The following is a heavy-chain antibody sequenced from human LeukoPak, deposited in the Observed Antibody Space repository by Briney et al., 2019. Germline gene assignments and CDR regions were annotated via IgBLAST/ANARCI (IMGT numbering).Heavy chain of an antibody. V-gene: IGHV4-39*07. J-gene: IGHJ4*02. CDR2: IYYGGST. Sequence: SETLSLTCTVSGGSISSSSYYWGWIRQPPGKGLEWIGNIYYGGSTYYNPSLKSRVTISVDTSKNQFSLKLSPVTAADTAVYYCARLDYGDYGGFDYWGQGTLVTVSS. CDR3: ARLDYGDYGGFDY. D-gene: IGHD4-17*01. CDR1: GGSISSSSYY.